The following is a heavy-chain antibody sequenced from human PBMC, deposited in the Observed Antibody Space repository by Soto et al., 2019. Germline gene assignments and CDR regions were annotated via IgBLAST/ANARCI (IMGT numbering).Heavy chain of an antibody. Sequence: SETLSLTCAVSGYSISSSNWWGWIRQPPGKGLEWIGYIYYTGRTYYNPSLKSRVTMSVDTSKNQFSLKLSSVTAVDTAVYYCARNHNPRDYGELDYWGQGILVTSPQ. J-gene: IGHJ4*02. CDR3: ARNHNPRDYGELDY. CDR1: GYSISSSNW. CDR2: IYYTGRT. D-gene: IGHD4-17*01. V-gene: IGHV4-28*01.